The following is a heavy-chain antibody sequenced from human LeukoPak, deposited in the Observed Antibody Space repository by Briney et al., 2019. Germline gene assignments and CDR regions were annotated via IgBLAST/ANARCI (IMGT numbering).Heavy chain of an antibody. J-gene: IGHJ4*02. Sequence: SETLSLTCAVYGGSFSGHYWSWIRQPPGKGLEWIGEINHSGSTNYNLSLKSRVTISVDTSKNQFSLKLSSVTAADTAVYYCARKLRGAPADYWGQGTLVTVSS. V-gene: IGHV4-34*01. CDR2: INHSGST. CDR1: GGSFSGHY. D-gene: IGHD2-21*01. CDR3: ARKLRGAPADY.